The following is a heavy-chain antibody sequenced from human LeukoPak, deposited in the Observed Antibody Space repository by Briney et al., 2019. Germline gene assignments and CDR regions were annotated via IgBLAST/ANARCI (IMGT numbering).Heavy chain of an antibody. CDR3: ARDGGDGYNDLDY. CDR2: VSNDGTEK. CDR1: GFTFSSYA. Sequence: GGSLRFSCAASGFTFSSYAIHWVRQAPGKGLECVAVVSNDGTEKYYADSAKGRFTISRDNSKNTLYLQMNSLRTEDTAVYYCARDGGDGYNDLDYWGQGTLVTVSS. D-gene: IGHD5-24*01. J-gene: IGHJ4*02. V-gene: IGHV3-30-3*01.